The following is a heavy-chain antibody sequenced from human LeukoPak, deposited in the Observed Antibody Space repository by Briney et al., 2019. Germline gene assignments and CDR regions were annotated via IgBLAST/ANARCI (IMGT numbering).Heavy chain of an antibody. Sequence: PSETLSLTCTVSGGSIRNSSYYWGWIRQPPGKGLEWIGSIYYSGSTNFNPSLKSRVTISVDTSKNQFSLKVTSVTAADTAVYYCARNRDGYNSFDYWGQGTLVTVSS. CDR2: IYYSGST. CDR1: GGSIRNSSYY. J-gene: IGHJ4*02. CDR3: ARNRDGYNSFDY. D-gene: IGHD5-24*01. V-gene: IGHV4-39*07.